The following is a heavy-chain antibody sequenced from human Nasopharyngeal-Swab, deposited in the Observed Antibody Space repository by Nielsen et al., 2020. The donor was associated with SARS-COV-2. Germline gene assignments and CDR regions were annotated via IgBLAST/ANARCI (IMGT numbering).Heavy chain of an antibody. CDR3: ARVDYDYVWGSYYYYYGMDV. D-gene: IGHD3-16*01. CDR2: IWYDGSNK. CDR1: GFTFSSYG. V-gene: IGHV3-33*01. J-gene: IGHJ6*02. Sequence: SLKISCAASGFTFSSYGMHWVRQAPGKGLEWVAVIWYDGSNKYYADSVKGRFTISRDNSKNTLYLQMNSLRAEDTAVYYCARVDYDYVWGSYYYYYGMDVWGQGTTVTVSS.